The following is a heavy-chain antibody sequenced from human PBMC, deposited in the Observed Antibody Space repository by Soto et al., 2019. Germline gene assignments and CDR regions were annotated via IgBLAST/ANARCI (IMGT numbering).Heavy chain of an antibody. J-gene: IGHJ6*02. CDR3: ARSVPAAMPYYYGMDV. Sequence: WGSLRLSGAAAGCTFSDCYMSWIRQAPRKGLEWVSYISSSSSYTNYADSVKGRFTISRDNAKSSLYLQMNSLRAEDTAVYYCARSVPAAMPYYYGMDVWGQGTTVTVSS. CDR1: GCTFSDCY. V-gene: IGHV3-11*06. CDR2: ISSSSSYT. D-gene: IGHD2-2*01.